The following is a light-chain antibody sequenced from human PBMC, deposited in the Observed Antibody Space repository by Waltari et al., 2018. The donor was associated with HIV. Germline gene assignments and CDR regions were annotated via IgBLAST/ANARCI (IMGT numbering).Light chain of an antibody. CDR2: GAS. J-gene: IGKJ2*01. V-gene: IGKV3-20*01. CDR1: QSVSSSY. CDR3: QQNIHWPPYT. Sequence: EIVLTQSPGTLSLSPGERATLSCRASQSVSSSYLAWYQQKPGQAPRLLIYGASSRATGIPDRFSGSGSGTDFTLTISRLEPEDSAVYYCQQNIHWPPYTFGQGTKL.